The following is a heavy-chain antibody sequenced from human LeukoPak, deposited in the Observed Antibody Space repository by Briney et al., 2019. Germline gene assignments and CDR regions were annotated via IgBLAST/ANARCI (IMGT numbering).Heavy chain of an antibody. CDR3: ARRGYGCSGGSCYSGRYYYYMDV. J-gene: IGHJ6*03. CDR2: MNPNSGNT. D-gene: IGHD2-15*01. CDR1: GYTFTSYD. Sequence: GASVKVSCKASGYTFTSYDINWVRQATGQGLEWMGWMNPNSGNTGYAQKFQGRVTITRNTSISTAYMDLSSLRSEDTAVYYCARRGYGCSGGSCYSGRYYYYMDVWGKGTTVTVSS. V-gene: IGHV1-8*01.